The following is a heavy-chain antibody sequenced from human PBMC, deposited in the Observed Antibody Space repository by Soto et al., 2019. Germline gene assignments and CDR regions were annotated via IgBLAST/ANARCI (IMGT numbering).Heavy chain of an antibody. V-gene: IGHV4-39*01. J-gene: IGHJ4*02. CDR3: ASCKRGYSYGFDY. Sequence: QLQLQESGPGLVKPSETLSLTCTVSGGSISSSSYYWGWIRQPPGKGLEWIGSIYYSGSTYYNPSLKSRVTISVDTSKNQFSLKLSAVTAADTAVYCCASCKRGYSYGFDYWGQGTLVTVSS. CDR2: IYYSGST. D-gene: IGHD5-18*01. CDR1: GGSISSSSYY.